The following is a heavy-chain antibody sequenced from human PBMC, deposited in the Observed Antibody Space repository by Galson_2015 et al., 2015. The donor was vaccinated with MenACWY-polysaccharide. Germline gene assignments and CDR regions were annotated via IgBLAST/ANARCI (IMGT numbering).Heavy chain of an antibody. V-gene: IGHV3-74*01. J-gene: IGHJ5*02. D-gene: IGHD3-16*01. CDR1: GFTFRCSW. CDR3: ARDRRGTYDIPDNWFDP. Sequence: SLRLSCAASGFTFRCSWMHWVRQAPGKGLVWISRIKSDGSSTTYADSVKGRFTISRDNAKNTLYLQMNSLRAEDTAVYFCARDRRGTYDIPDNWFDPWGQGTLVTVSS. CDR2: IKSDGSST.